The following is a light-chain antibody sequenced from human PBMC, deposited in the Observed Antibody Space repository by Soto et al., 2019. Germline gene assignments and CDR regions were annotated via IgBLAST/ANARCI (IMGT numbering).Light chain of an antibody. CDR2: EVI. Sequence: QSALTQPASVSGSPGQSITISCTGTDSDVGGYNYVSWYQQHPGKAPKLMIYEVINRPSGVSNRFSGSKSANTASLTISGLQADDEADYYCSSYTSSSTLLFGGGTKLTVL. V-gene: IGLV2-14*03. CDR3: SSYTSSSTLL. J-gene: IGLJ3*02. CDR1: DSDVGGYNY.